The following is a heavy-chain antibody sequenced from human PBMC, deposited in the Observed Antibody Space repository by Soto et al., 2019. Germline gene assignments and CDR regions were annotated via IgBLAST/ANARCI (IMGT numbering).Heavy chain of an antibody. CDR1: GDSVTSGSYY. Sequence: SETLSLTCIVSGDSVTSGSYYWTWLRQPPGKGLEWIGYISYTGRTKYNPSLQSRVTISVDTSKNDFSLNLSSVTAADTAVYFCAREWGLLPYYVMNVWGHGTAVTVS. V-gene: IGHV4-61*03. CDR3: AREWGLLPYYVMNV. J-gene: IGHJ6*02. D-gene: IGHD7-27*01. CDR2: ISYTGRT.